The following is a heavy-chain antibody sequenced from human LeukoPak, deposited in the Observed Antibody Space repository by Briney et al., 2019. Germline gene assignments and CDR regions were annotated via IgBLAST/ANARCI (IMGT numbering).Heavy chain of an antibody. J-gene: IGHJ3*02. CDR2: IYYSGST. CDR3: ARGTRTRSVVVVAARTLRAFDI. D-gene: IGHD2-15*01. Sequence: PSETLSLTCTVAGGSISSYYWSWIRQPPGKGLEWIGYIYYSGSTNYNPSLKSRVTISVDTSKNQFSLKLSSVTAADTAVYYCARGTRTRSVVVVAARTLRAFDIWGQGTMVTVSS. V-gene: IGHV4-59*01. CDR1: GGSISSYY.